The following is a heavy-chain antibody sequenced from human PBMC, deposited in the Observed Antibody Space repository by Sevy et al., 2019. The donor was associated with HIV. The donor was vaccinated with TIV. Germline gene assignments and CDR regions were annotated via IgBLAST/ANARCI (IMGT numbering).Heavy chain of an antibody. Sequence: SETLSLTCTVSDASINTINYYWGWIRQPPGKGLEWIASIYYSGNTYHNPSVESRVTISVDTSKNQFSLKLNSVTAADTAVYYCVRHRVQSTPESADFDYWGQGTLVTDSS. CDR1: DASINTINYY. CDR2: IYYSGNT. V-gene: IGHV4-39*01. D-gene: IGHD2-2*01. CDR3: VRHRVQSTPESADFDY. J-gene: IGHJ4*02.